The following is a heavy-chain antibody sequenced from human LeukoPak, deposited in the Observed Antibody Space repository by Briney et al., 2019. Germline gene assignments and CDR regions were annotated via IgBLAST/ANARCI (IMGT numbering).Heavy chain of an antibody. Sequence: GGSLRLSCAASGFTFSSYTMSWVREAPGKGLEWVSSISSSSNYIYHADSVKGRFTISRDDAQNSVYLQMNSLKDEDTAVYYCARSRTSSPYDKNLNFWGQGTLVIVS. J-gene: IGHJ4*02. CDR2: ISSSSNYI. CDR3: ARSRTSSPYDKNLNF. D-gene: IGHD1-14*01. CDR1: GFTFSSYT. V-gene: IGHV3-21*01.